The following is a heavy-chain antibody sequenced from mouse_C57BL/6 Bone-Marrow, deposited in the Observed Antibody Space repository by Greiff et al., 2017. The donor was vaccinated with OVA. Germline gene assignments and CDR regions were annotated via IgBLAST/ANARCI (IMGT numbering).Heavy chain of an antibody. CDR2: ISDGGSYT. D-gene: IGHD1-1*01. CDR3: ARASYYYVYYFDY. CDR1: GFTFSSYA. V-gene: IGHV5-4*01. Sequence: VESGGGLVKPGGSLKLSCAASGFTFSSYAMSWVRQTPEKRLEWVATISDGGSYTYYPDNVKGRFTISRDNAKNNLYLQMSHLKSEDTAMYYCARASYYYVYYFDYWGQGTTLTVSS. J-gene: IGHJ2*01.